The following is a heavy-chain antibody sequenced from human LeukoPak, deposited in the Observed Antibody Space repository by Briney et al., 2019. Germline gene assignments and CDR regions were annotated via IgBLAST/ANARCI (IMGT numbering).Heavy chain of an antibody. CDR1: GYTFTSYY. CDR3: ARGAYYYDSSGYYLYY. J-gene: IGHJ4*02. CDR2: INPSGGST. Sequence: ASVKVSCEASGYTFTSYYMHWVRQAPGQGLEWMGIINPSGGSTSYAQKFQGRVTMTRDMSTSTVYMELSSLRSEDTAVYYCARGAYYYDSSGYYLYYWGQGTLVTVSS. V-gene: IGHV1-46*01. D-gene: IGHD3-22*01.